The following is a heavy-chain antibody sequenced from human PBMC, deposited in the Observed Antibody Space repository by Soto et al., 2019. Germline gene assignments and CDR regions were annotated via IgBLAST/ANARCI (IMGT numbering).Heavy chain of an antibody. D-gene: IGHD3-3*01. Sequence: GGSLRLSCAASGFTFSSYGMHWVRQAPGKGLEWVAVISDDGSNKYYADSVKGRFTISRDNSKNTLYLQMNSLRAEDTAVYYCAKDRSDFWVDYWGQGTLVTV. CDR3: AKDRSDFWVDY. V-gene: IGHV3-30*18. CDR1: GFTFSSYG. CDR2: ISDDGSNK. J-gene: IGHJ4*02.